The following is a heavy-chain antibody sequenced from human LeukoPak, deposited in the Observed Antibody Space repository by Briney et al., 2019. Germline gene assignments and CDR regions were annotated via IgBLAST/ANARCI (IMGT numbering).Heavy chain of an antibody. CDR3: AREHKDVWGSYRNFDY. Sequence: GGSLRLSCAASGFTFSSYAMSWVRQAPGKGLEWVSAISGSGGSTYYADSVKGRFTISRDNAKNSLYLQMNSLRAEDTAVYYCAREHKDVWGSYRNFDYWGQGTLVTVSS. J-gene: IGHJ4*02. D-gene: IGHD3-16*02. CDR1: GFTFSSYA. CDR2: ISGSGGST. V-gene: IGHV3-23*01.